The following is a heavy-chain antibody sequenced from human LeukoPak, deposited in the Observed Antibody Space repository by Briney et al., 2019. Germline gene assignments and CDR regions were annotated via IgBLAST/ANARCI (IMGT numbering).Heavy chain of an antibody. Sequence: GASVKVSCKASGYSFTGHYMHWVRQAPGQGLEWMGWINPNSGGTNYAQKFQGRATMTRDTSISTAYMELSRLRSDDTAVYYCARDSGERGSGSYLIAYWGQGTLVTVSS. V-gene: IGHV1-2*02. CDR3: ARDSGERGSGSYLIAY. J-gene: IGHJ4*02. D-gene: IGHD3-10*01. CDR1: GYSFTGHY. CDR2: INPNSGGT.